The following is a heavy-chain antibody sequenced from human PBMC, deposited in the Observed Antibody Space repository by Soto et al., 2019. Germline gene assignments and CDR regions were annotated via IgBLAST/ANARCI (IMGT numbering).Heavy chain of an antibody. CDR3: ARGDEMTAVTIFEY. D-gene: IGHD4-17*01. CDR1: GGAFRRYS. V-gene: IGHV1-69*01. CDR2: VIPVFNTS. J-gene: IGHJ4*02. Sequence: QVQLEQSGPEVKRPGTSVKVSCKTSGGAFRRYSVSWVRQAPGQGLEWIGGVIPVFNTSHYSLKFQGRVANFADVSTSTVFMELRSLRSEDTALYYCARGDEMTAVTIFEYWGQGTLVTVSS.